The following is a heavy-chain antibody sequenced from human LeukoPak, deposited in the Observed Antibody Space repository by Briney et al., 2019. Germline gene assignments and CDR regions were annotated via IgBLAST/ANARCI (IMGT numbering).Heavy chain of an antibody. CDR3: VREWLGNS. CDR1: GLAFSSYW. CDR2: IKQDGSVK. V-gene: IGHV3-7*01. D-gene: IGHD3-10*01. Sequence: GGSLRLSCAASGLAFSSYWMGWVRQAPGKGLEWVANIKQDGSVKNYVDSVKGRFTISRDNAKSSLYLQMNSVRAEDTAVYYCVREWLGNSWGQGTLVTVSS. J-gene: IGHJ4*02.